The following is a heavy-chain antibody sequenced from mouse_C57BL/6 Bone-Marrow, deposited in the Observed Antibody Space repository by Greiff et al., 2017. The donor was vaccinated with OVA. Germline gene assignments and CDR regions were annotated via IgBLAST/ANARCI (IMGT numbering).Heavy chain of an antibody. CDR3: ARHHWDWY. D-gene: IGHD4-1*01. V-gene: IGHV5-4*03. CDR2: ISDGGSYT. CDR1: GFTFSSYA. J-gene: IGHJ2*01. Sequence: EVMLVESGGGLVKPGGSLKLSCAASGFTFSSYAMAWVRQTPEKRLEWVATISDGGSYTYYPDNVKGRFTISRNTAKNNLYLQMSHLKSEDTAMYYCARHHWDWYWGQGTTLTVSS.